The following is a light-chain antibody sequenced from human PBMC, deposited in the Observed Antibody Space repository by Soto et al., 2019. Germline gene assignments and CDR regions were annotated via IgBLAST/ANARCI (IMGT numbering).Light chain of an antibody. V-gene: IGLV2-14*03. CDR2: DVS. CDR1: SSDIGSYNY. CDR3: STYTSRTTLV. J-gene: IGLJ2*01. Sequence: QSVLTQPASVSGSPGQTITISCTGTSSDIGSYNYVSWYQHHPGKAPKLMIHDVSDRPSGVSNRFSGSKSGNTASLTISGLQAEDEAAYYCSTYTSRTTLVFGGGTKVTVL.